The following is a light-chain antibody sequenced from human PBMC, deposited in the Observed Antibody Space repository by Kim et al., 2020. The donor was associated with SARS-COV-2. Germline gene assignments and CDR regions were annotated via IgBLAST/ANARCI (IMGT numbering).Light chain of an antibody. J-gene: IGKJ4*01. CDR2: AAS. CDR1: QGISSF. CDR3: QQLSSYPLT. V-gene: IGKV1-9*01. Sequence: ASVGDRVTIPRRASQGISSFLAWFQQKPVKAPKLLIYAASTLESGVPSRFSGSGSGTEFALTISSLQPEDFATYSCQQLSSYPLTFGGGTKVDIK.